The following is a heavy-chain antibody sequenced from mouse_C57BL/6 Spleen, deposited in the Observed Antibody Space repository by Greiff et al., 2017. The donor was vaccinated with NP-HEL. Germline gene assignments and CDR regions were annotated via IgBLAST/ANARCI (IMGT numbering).Heavy chain of an antibody. CDR2: IDPEDGDT. CDR1: GFNIKDYY. J-gene: IGHJ1*03. V-gene: IGHV14-1*01. CDR3: TTEGATVVAEEYFDV. D-gene: IGHD1-1*01. Sequence: EVQLQQSGAELVRPGASVKLSCTASGFNIKDYYMHWVKQRPEQGLEWIGRIDPEDGDTEYAPKFQGKATMTADTSSNTAYLQLSSLTSEDTAVYYCTTEGATVVAEEYFDVWGTGTTVTVSS.